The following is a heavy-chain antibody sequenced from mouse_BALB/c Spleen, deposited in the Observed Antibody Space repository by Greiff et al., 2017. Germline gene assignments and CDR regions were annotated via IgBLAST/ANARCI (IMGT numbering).Heavy chain of an antibody. CDR3: ARANWDAYALDY. V-gene: IGHV5-17*02. J-gene: IGHJ4*01. D-gene: IGHD4-1*02. CDR1: GFTFSSFG. Sequence: EVKLVESGGGLVKPGGSLKLSCAASGFTFSSFGMHWVRQAPEKGLEWVAYISSGSSTIYYADTVKGRFTISRDNPKNTLFLQMTSLRSEDTAMYYCARANWDAYALDYWGQGTSVTVSA. CDR2: ISSGSSTI.